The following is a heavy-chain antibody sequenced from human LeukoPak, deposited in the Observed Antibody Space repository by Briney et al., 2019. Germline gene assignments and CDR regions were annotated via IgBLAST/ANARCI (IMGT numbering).Heavy chain of an antibody. Sequence: PGGSLRLSCAASGFTFSSYWMNWVRQAPGKGLVWVSLIDIDGISTTYADSVKGRFTISRDNSKNTLYLQMNSLKAEDTSVYYCARPPMVRGVIITGDDVFDIWGQGTMVTVPS. CDR3: ARPPMVRGVIITGDDVFDI. J-gene: IGHJ3*02. V-gene: IGHV3-74*01. CDR2: IDIDGIST. D-gene: IGHD3-10*01. CDR1: GFTFSSYW.